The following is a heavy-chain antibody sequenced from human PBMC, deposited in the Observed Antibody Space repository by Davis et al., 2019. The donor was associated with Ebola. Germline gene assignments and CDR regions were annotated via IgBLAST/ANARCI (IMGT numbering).Heavy chain of an antibody. Sequence: PGGSLRLSCAASGFTFSSYSMNWVRQAPGKGLEWVSSISSSSSYIYYADSVKGRFTISRDNATNSLYLQMNSLRAEETAVYYCARDPGGYYDFWSGYYDGFGFDYWGQGTLVTVSS. CDR1: GFTFSSYS. V-gene: IGHV3-21*01. CDR2: ISSSSSYI. D-gene: IGHD3-3*01. J-gene: IGHJ4*02. CDR3: ARDPGGYYDFWSGYYDGFGFDY.